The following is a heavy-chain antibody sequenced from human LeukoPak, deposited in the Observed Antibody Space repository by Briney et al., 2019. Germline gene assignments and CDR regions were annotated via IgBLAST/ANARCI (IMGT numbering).Heavy chain of an antibody. J-gene: IGHJ5*02. V-gene: IGHV3-7*01. CDR1: GFTFSSYW. Sequence: GGSLRLSCAASGFTFSSYWMSWVRQAPGKGLEWVANIKQDGSEKYYVDSVKGRFTISRDNAKNSLYLQMNSLRAEDTAVYYCARGRNWNYIPNWFDPWDQGTLVTVSS. D-gene: IGHD1-7*01. CDR2: IKQDGSEK. CDR3: ARGRNWNYIPNWFDP.